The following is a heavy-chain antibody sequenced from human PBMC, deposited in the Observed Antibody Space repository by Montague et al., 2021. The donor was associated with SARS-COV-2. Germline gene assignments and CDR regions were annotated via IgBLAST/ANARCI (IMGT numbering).Heavy chain of an antibody. CDR2: TYYRSKWYN. CDR3: ARKALVTGTFDL. J-gene: IGHJ3*01. CDR1: GDSVSSTTAA. D-gene: IGHD2-21*02. V-gene: IGHV6-1*01. Sequence: CAISGDSVSSTTAAWNWIRQSPSRGLEWLGRTYYRSKWYNEYPVSVKSRVSINAETSKSQFSPQLNSVSPEDTAVYYCARKALVTGTFDLWGQGTVVTVSS.